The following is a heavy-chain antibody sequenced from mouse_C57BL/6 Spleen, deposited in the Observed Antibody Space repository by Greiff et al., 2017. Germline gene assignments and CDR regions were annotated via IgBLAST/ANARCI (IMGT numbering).Heavy chain of an antibody. V-gene: IGHV1-55*01. Sequence: QVQLQQSGAELVKPGASVKMSCKASGYTFTSYWITWVKQRPGQGLEWIGDIYPGSGSTNYNEKFKSKATLTVDTSSSTAYMQLSSLTSEDSAVYYCARRGSSSGCDYWGQGTTLTVSS. CDR1: GYTFTSYW. J-gene: IGHJ2*01. D-gene: IGHD3-2*02. CDR3: ARRGSSSGCDY. CDR2: IYPGSGST.